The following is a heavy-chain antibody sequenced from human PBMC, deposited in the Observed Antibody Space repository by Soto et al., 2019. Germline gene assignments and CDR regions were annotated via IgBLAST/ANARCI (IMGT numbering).Heavy chain of an antibody. D-gene: IGHD6-19*01. CDR3: ARANSSGWYWTVAFDI. J-gene: IGHJ3*02. CDR1: GGSISSGDYY. Sequence: QVQLQESGPGLVKPSQTLSLTCTVSGGSISSGDYYWSWIRQPPGKGLEWIGYIYYSGSTYYNPSLKSRVTISVDTSKNQFSLKLSSVTAADTAVYYCARANSSGWYWTVAFDIWGQGTMVTVSS. CDR2: IYYSGST. V-gene: IGHV4-30-4*01.